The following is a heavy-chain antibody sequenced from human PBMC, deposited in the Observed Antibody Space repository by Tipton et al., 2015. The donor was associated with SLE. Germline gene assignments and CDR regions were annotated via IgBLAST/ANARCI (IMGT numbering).Heavy chain of an antibody. Sequence: SLRLSCAASGFTFSSFGMYWVRQAPGKGLEWVALTSYDAYNKYYADSVKGRFTISRDQSKNTVYLHMDSLRAEDTAVYYCARRGGLRLGELSTWGQGTLVTVSS. V-gene: IGHV3-30*03. D-gene: IGHD3-16*02. CDR2: TSYDAYNK. J-gene: IGHJ5*02. CDR3: ARRGGLRLGELST. CDR1: GFTFSSFG.